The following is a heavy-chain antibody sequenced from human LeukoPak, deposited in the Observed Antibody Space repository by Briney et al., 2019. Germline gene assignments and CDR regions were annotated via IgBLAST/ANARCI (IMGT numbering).Heavy chain of an antibody. CDR3: ARDRGFGEPHAY. CDR2: IYSGGST. CDR1: GFTFSIYA. V-gene: IGHV3-66*01. D-gene: IGHD3-10*01. Sequence: GGSLRLSCAASGFTFSIYAMSWVRQAPGKGLEWVSTIYSGGSTYYADSVKGRFTISRDTSKNTLYLQMNSLRAEDTAVYCCARDRGFGEPHAYWGQGTLVTVSS. J-gene: IGHJ4*02.